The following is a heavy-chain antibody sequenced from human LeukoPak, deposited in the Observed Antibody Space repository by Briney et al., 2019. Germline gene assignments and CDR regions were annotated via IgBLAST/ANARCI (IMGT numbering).Heavy chain of an antibody. CDR1: GFTFSNYW. V-gene: IGHV3-7*01. D-gene: IGHD1-26*01. J-gene: IGHJ4*02. CDR3: ARDTGTSGSPPDY. Sequence: GGSLRLSCAASGFTFSNYWMSWVRQAPGKGLEGVANIKQDGSEKYYVDSVKGRFTISRDNAKNSLYLQMNSLRAEDTAVYYCARDTGTSGSPPDYWGQGTLVTVSS. CDR2: IKQDGSEK.